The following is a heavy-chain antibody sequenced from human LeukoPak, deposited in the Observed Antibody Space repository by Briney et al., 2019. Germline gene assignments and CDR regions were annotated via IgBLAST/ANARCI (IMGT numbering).Heavy chain of an antibody. Sequence: GESLKISCKGSGYSFSKYWITWVRQTPGKGLEWMGIIYPGDSDTRYSPSFQGQVTISVQKSISTAYLQWSSLKASDTAMYYCSRHPPSYFDSSGFPFDYWGQGTLVTVSS. CDR2: IYPGDSDT. J-gene: IGHJ4*02. D-gene: IGHD3-22*01. CDR1: GYSFSKYW. CDR3: SRHPPSYFDSSGFPFDY. V-gene: IGHV5-51*01.